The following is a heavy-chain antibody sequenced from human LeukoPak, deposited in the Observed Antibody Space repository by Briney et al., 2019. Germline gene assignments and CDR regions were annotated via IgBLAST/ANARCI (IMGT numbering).Heavy chain of an antibody. V-gene: IGHV1-24*01. Sequence: GASVRVSCKVSGSTLSKISIDRVRQVPGKGPEWMGSVGHEDGTTIHAQKFQGRFNMTVDTATDTAYMEMSSLMSEDTAIYYCATGAIVFDYWGQGTLVTVSS. D-gene: IGHD3-22*01. CDR1: GSTLSKIS. CDR2: VGHEDGTT. J-gene: IGHJ4*02. CDR3: ATGAIVFDY.